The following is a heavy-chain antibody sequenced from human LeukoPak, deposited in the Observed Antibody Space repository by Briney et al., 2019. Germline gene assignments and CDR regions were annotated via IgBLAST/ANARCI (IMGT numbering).Heavy chain of an antibody. CDR3: ARLLRNWFDP. CDR2: IFYSGSA. V-gene: IGHV4-59*12. D-gene: IGHD3-22*01. J-gene: IGHJ5*02. CDR1: GGSISGYY. Sequence: SETLSLTCTVSGGSISGYYWDWIRQPPGKGLEWIGYIFYSGSADYNPALKSRVTISVDTSKNQFSLKLSSVTAADTAVYYCARLLRNWFDPWGQGTLVTVSS.